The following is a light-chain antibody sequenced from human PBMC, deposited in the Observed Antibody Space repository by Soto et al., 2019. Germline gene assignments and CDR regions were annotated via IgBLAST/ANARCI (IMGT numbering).Light chain of an antibody. CDR1: SRDIGGYDF. V-gene: IGLV2-8*01. J-gene: IGLJ2*01. CDR3: SSYGGSNNLL. Sequence: QSVLTQPPSASGSPGQSVTISCTGTSRDIGGYDFVSWDQQHPGKAPKLLIYDVIKRPSGVPDRFSGSKSGNTASLTVSGLQTDNEADYYCSSYGGSNNLLFGGGTKVTVL. CDR2: DVI.